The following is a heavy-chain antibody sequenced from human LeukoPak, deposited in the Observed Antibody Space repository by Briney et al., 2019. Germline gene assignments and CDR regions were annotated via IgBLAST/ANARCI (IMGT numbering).Heavy chain of an antibody. Sequence: GGSLRLSCAASGFTFSSYEMNWVRQAPGKGLEWVSYISSSGSTIYYADSVKGRFTISRDNAKNSLYLQMNSLRAEDTAVYYCAREESGISIFGVVIFWGQGTLVTVSS. D-gene: IGHD3-3*01. CDR2: ISSSGSTI. J-gene: IGHJ4*02. CDR1: GFTFSSYE. V-gene: IGHV3-48*03. CDR3: AREESGISIFGVVIF.